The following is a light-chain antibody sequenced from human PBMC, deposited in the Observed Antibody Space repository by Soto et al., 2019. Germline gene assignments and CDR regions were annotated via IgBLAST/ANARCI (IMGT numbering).Light chain of an antibody. CDR1: SSNIGSNY. CDR3: AAWDDSLSACYV. Sequence: QSVLTQAPSASGTPGQRVTISCSGSSSNIGSNYVYWYQQLPGTAPKLLIYRNNQRPSGVPDRFSGSKSGTSASLAISGLRSEDEADYYCAAWDDSLSACYVFGTGTKLTVL. V-gene: IGLV1-47*01. J-gene: IGLJ1*01. CDR2: RNN.